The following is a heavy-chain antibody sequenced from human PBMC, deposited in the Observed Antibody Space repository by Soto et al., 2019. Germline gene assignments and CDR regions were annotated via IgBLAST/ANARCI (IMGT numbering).Heavy chain of an antibody. V-gene: IGHV4-34*01. Sequence: PSETLSLTCAVYGGSFSGYYWNWIRQPPGKGLEWIGEINHSGSTNYNPSLRGRVTISVDTSRNQFSLSVTSVSAADTAVDYWARNLGDYPNYWGQGTLVTVSS. D-gene: IGHD4-17*01. CDR1: GGSFSGYY. CDR3: ARNLGDYPNY. CDR2: INHSGST. J-gene: IGHJ4*02.